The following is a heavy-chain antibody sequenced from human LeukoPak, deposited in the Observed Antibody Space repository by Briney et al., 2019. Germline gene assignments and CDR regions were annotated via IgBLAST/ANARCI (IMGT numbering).Heavy chain of an antibody. CDR3: ARSKNYDILTGYSPYGMDV. V-gene: IGHV4-59*08. D-gene: IGHD3-9*01. CDR2: IYYSGST. Sequence: SETLSLTCTVSGGSISSYYWSWIRQPPGKGLEWIGYIYYSGSTNYNPSLKSRVTISVDTSKNQFSLKLSSVTAADTAVYYCARSKNYDILTGYSPYGMDVWGQGTTVTVSS. CDR1: GGSISSYY. J-gene: IGHJ6*02.